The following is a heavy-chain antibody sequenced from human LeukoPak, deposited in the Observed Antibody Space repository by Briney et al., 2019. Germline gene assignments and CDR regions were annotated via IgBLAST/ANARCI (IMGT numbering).Heavy chain of an antibody. V-gene: IGHV1-8*01. J-gene: IGHJ4*02. Sequence: ASVKVSCKASGYTFNNYDINWARQAAGQGLEWMGWMNPYSGGTGYARRFQGRVTMTRDTSTTTAYMELSSLKSEDTAVYYCARRDDYYVFDSWGQGSLVTVSS. CDR2: MNPYSGGT. CDR3: ARRDDYYVFDS. CDR1: GYTFNNYD. D-gene: IGHD3-10*02.